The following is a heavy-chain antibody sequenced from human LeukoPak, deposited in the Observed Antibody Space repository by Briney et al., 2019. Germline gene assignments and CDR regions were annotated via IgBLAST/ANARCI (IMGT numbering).Heavy chain of an antibody. CDR2: IYYSGST. J-gene: IGHJ4*02. Sequence: SETLSLTCTVSGGSISSYYWSWVRQPPGKGLEWIGYIYYSGSTNYNPSLKSRVTISVDTSKNQFSLKLSSVTAADTAVYYCARLTAAAAFWGQGTLVTVSS. CDR1: GGSISSYY. CDR3: ARLTAAAAF. V-gene: IGHV4-59*08. D-gene: IGHD6-13*01.